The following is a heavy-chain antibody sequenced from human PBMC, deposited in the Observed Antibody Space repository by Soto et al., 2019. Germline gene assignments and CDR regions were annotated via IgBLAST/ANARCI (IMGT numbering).Heavy chain of an antibody. D-gene: IGHD3-9*01. CDR3: ASNHYDILTCYPDYFDY. J-gene: IGHJ4*02. Sequence: QVQLQESGPGLVKPSETLSLTCTVSGGSISSYYWSWIRQPPGKGLEWIGYIYYSGSTNYNPSLKSRVTISVDTSKNQFSLKLSSVTAADTAVYYCASNHYDILTCYPDYFDYWGQGTLVTVSS. CDR2: IYYSGST. CDR1: GGSISSYY. V-gene: IGHV4-59*01.